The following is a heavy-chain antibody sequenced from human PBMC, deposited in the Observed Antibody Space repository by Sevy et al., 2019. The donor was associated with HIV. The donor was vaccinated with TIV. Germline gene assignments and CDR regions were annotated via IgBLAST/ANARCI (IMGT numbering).Heavy chain of an antibody. CDR2: LSFGCGEL. CDR3: AREGCTKPHDY. J-gene: IGHJ4*02. Sequence: GGSLRLSCAASGFTFSKYSMSWVRQPPGKGLEWVSTLSFGCGELNHADSFKGRFTISRDNSKNSLYLQMNNLRAEDTAVYYCAREGCTKPHDYWGQGTLVTVSS. CDR1: GFTFSKYS. D-gene: IGHD2-8*01. V-gene: IGHV3-23*01.